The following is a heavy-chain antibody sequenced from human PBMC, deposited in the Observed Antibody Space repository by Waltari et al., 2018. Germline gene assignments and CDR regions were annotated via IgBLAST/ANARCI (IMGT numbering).Heavy chain of an antibody. D-gene: IGHD2-2*01. CDR3: TAMGSSTNLYYYYYMDV. CDR1: GFTFSNAW. V-gene: IGHV3-15*01. J-gene: IGHJ6*03. Sequence: EVQLVESGGGLVKPGGSLRLSCAASGFTFSNAWMSWVRQAPGKGLEWVGRIKSKTDGGTTDYAAPVKGRFTISRDDSKNTLYLQMNSLKTEDTAVYYCTAMGSSTNLYYYYYMDVWGKGTTVTVSS. CDR2: IKSKTDGGTT.